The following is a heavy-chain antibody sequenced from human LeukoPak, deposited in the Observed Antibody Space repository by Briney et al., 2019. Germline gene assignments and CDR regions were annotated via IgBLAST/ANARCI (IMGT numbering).Heavy chain of an antibody. Sequence: ASVKVSCKASGYTFTSYDINWVRQATGQGLEWMGWMNPNSGNTGYAQKFQGRVTMTRNTSISTAYMELSSLRSEDTAVYYCARAAWNYYDSSGYSFDLWGRGTLVTVSS. CDR1: GYTFTSYD. V-gene: IGHV1-8*01. D-gene: IGHD3-22*01. CDR3: ARAAWNYYDSSGYSFDL. J-gene: IGHJ2*01. CDR2: MNPNSGNT.